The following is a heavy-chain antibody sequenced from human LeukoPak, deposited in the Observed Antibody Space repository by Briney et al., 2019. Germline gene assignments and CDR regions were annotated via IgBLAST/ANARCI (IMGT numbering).Heavy chain of an antibody. Sequence: GGSLRLSCAASGFTFSSYWMSWVRQAPGKGLEWVSAISGTGDRTYYADSVKGRFTISRDSSKNTLDLQMNSLRAEDTAVYYCANVRGWGQGTLVTVSS. CDR2: ISGTGDRT. CDR3: ANVRG. CDR1: GFTFSSYW. V-gene: IGHV3-23*01. J-gene: IGHJ4*02.